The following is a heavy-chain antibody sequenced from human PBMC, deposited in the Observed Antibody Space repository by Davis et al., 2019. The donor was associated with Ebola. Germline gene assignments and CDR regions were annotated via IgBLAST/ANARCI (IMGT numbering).Heavy chain of an antibody. CDR2: ISAYNGNT. J-gene: IGHJ6*04. V-gene: IGHV1-18*01. Sequence: AASVKVSCKASGYTFTSYGISWVRQAPGQGLEWMGWISAYNGNTNYAQKLQGRVTMTTDTSTSTVYMELSSLRSEDTAVYYCAREVVVVVAATPGYYYYGMDVWGKGTTVTVSS. D-gene: IGHD2-15*01. CDR1: GYTFTSYG. CDR3: AREVVVVVAATPGYYYYGMDV.